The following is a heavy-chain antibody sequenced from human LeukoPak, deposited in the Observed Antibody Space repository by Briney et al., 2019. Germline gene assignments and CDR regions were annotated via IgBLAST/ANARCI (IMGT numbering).Heavy chain of an antibody. J-gene: IGHJ3*02. CDR2: INHSGST. Sequence: PSETLSLTCAVYGGSFTNYYWSWIRQPPGKGLEWIGEINHSGSTKYNPSLKSRVTISIDTSKDQFSLKVNSVTAADTAVYYCAKDGPFDIWGQGTMVIVSS. V-gene: IGHV4-34*01. CDR1: GGSFTNYY. CDR3: AKDGPFDI. D-gene: IGHD3/OR15-3a*01.